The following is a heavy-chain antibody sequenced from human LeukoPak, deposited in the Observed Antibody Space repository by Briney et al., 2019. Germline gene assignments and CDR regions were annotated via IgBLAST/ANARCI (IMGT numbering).Heavy chain of an antibody. D-gene: IGHD3-9*01. V-gene: IGHV4-39*07. CDR1: GGSISSSSYY. CDR3: ASLGRYFDWLLLRTL. Sequence: SETLSLTCTVSGGSISSSSYYWGWIRQPPGKGLEWIGSIYYSGSTYYNPSLKSRVTISVDTSKNQFSLKLSSVTAADTAVYYCASLGRYFDWLLLRTLWGQGTLVTVSS. J-gene: IGHJ4*02. CDR2: IYYSGST.